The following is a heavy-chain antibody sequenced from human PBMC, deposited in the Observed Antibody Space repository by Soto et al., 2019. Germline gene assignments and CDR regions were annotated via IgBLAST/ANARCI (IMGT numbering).Heavy chain of an antibody. CDR1: GGTFSSYA. Sequence: ASVQLSCKDSGGTFSSYAISWVRQAPGQGLEWMGGIIPIFGTANYAQKFQGRVTITADKSTSTAYMELSSLTSEDTAVYYCAIDRMHFVRTGYSHRRLFSPSGQGTLVTGSA. CDR2: IIPIFGTA. D-gene: IGHD2-8*02. V-gene: IGHV1-69*06. CDR3: AIDRMHFVRTGYSHRRLFSP. J-gene: IGHJ5*02.